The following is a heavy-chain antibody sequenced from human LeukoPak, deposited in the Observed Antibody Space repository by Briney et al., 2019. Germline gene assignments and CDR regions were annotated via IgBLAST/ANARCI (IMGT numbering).Heavy chain of an antibody. J-gene: IGHJ4*02. D-gene: IGHD2-2*02. CDR2: ISGNGGST. CDR3: ARDRDIVVVPAAIPTRDY. CDR1: GFTFSNYA. V-gene: IGHV3-23*01. Sequence: GGSLRLSCTASGFTFSNYAMSWVRQAPGKGLEWVSAISGNGGSTFDADSVKGRFTTSRDNSKNTLYLQMNSLRAEDTAVYYCARDRDIVVVPAAIPTRDYWGQGTLVTVSS.